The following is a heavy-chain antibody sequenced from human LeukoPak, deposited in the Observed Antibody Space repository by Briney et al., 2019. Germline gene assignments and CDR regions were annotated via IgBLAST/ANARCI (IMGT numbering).Heavy chain of an antibody. CDR1: GGSISSSSYY. Sequence: PSETLSLTCTVSGGSISSSSYYWGWIRQPPGKGLEWIGSIYYSGSTYYNPSLKSRVTISVDTSKNQFSLKLSSVTAADTAVYYCARHRTDYPFDYWGQGTLVTVSS. CDR3: ARHRTDYPFDY. CDR2: IYYSGST. V-gene: IGHV4-39*01. D-gene: IGHD4-11*01. J-gene: IGHJ4*02.